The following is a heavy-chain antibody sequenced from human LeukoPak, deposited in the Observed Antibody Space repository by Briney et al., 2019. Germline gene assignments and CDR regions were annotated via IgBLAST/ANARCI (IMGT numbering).Heavy chain of an antibody. D-gene: IGHD5-24*01. CDR2: IYHSGST. CDR1: GGSISSDNW. V-gene: IGHV4-4*02. J-gene: IGHJ3*02. Sequence: PSETLSLTCDVSGGSISSDNWWIWVRQPPGKGLEWIGEIYHSGSTNYNPSLKSRVTISVDKSKNQFSLKLSSVTAADTAVYYCARGWAVEMATLRSAFDIWGQGTMVTVSS. CDR3: ARGWAVEMATLRSAFDI.